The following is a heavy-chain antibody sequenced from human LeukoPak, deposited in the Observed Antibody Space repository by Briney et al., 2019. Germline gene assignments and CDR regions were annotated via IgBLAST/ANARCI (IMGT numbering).Heavy chain of an antibody. D-gene: IGHD3-22*01. V-gene: IGHV1-18*01. J-gene: IGHJ4*02. Sequence: ASVKVSCKASGYTFTSYGISWVRQAPGQGLEWMGWISAYNGNTNYAQKLQGRVPMTTDTSTSTAYMELRSLRSDDTAVYYCARDKGDYYYDSSGYYDYWGQGTLVTVSS. CDR3: ARDKGDYYYDSSGYYDY. CDR1: GYTFTSYG. CDR2: ISAYNGNT.